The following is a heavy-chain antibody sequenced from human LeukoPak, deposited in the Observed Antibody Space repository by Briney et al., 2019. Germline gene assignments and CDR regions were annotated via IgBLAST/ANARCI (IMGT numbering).Heavy chain of an antibody. V-gene: IGHV4-59*01. Sequence: SETLSLTCTVSGLSINSYYWSWLRQPPGKGLECLGYIYYSGSTNYNPSLKSRVTISVDTCKNQFSLKLSSVTAADTAVYYCAGRRDGYYSYHCGMYGWGQGTTVTVAS. CDR3: AGRRDGYYSYHCGMYG. CDR1: GLSINSYY. D-gene: IGHD5-24*01. CDR2: IYYSGST. J-gene: IGHJ6*02.